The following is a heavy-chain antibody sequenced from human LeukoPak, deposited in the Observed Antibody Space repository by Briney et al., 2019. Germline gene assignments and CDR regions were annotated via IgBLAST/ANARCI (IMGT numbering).Heavy chain of an antibody. V-gene: IGHV4-61*02. J-gene: IGHJ4*02. CDR2: IYTSGST. CDR3: ARERIQLWVDY. D-gene: IGHD5-18*01. Sequence: PSQTLSLICTVSGGSISSGSYYWSWIRQPAGKGLEWIGRIYTSGSTNYNPSLKSRVTISVDTSKNQFSLKLSSVTAADTAVYYCARERIQLWVDYWGQGTLVTVSS. CDR1: GGSISSGSYY.